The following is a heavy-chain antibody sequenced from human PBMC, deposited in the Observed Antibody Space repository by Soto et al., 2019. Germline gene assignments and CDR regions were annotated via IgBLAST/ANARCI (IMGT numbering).Heavy chain of an antibody. Sequence: QVQLQQWGAGLLKPSETLSLTCAVYGGSFSGYYWSWIRQPPGKGLEWIGEINHSGSTNYNPSLKGRVTISVDTSKNQFSLKLSSVTAADTAVYYCARAKGGYYRYFDYWGQGTLVTVSS. CDR2: INHSGST. CDR3: ARAKGGYYRYFDY. V-gene: IGHV4-34*01. J-gene: IGHJ4*02. CDR1: GGSFSGYY. D-gene: IGHD3-22*01.